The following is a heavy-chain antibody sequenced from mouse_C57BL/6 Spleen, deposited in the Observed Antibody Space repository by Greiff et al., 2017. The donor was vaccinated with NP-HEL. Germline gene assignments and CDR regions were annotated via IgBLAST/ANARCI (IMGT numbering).Heavy chain of an antibody. CDR3: AREEDYYGSSLDY. CDR1: GYTFTDYY. J-gene: IGHJ2*01. V-gene: IGHV1-19*01. CDR2: INPYNGGT. D-gene: IGHD1-1*01. Sequence: EVQLQQSGPVLVKPGASVKMSCKASGYTFTDYYMNWVKQSHGKSLEWIGVINPYNGGTSYNQKFKGKATLTVDKSSSTAYMELNSLTSEDSAAYYCAREEDYYGSSLDYWGQGTTLTVSS.